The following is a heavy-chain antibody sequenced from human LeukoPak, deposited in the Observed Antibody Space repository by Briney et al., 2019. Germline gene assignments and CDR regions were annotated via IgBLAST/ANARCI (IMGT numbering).Heavy chain of an antibody. CDR1: GDSVSSNSAA. CDR2: TYYRSKWYN. Sequence: SQTLSLTCAISGDSVSSNSAAWNWIRQSPSRGLEWLGRTYYRSKWYNDYAVSVKSRITMNPDTSKNQFSLKLSSVTAADTAVYYCARARITMVRGGSGYFDYWGQGTLVTVSS. V-gene: IGHV6-1*01. D-gene: IGHD3-10*01. CDR3: ARARITMVRGGSGYFDY. J-gene: IGHJ4*02.